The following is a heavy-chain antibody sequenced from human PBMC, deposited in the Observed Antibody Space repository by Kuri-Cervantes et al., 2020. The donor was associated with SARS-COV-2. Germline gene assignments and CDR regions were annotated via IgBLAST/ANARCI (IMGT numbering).Heavy chain of an antibody. V-gene: IGHV3-30-3*01. CDR2: ISYDGSNK. CDR1: GFQFDDYT. J-gene: IGHJ4*02. Sequence: GESLKISCAASGFQFDDYTMHWVRQAPGKGLEWVAVISYDGSNKYYADSVKGRFTISRDNSKNTLYLQMNSLRAVDTAVYYCARVVTESGSEDYWGQGTLVTVSS. D-gene: IGHD1-26*01. CDR3: ARVVTESGSEDY.